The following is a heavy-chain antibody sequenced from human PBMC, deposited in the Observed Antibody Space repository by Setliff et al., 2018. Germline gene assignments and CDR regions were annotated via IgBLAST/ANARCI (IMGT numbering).Heavy chain of an antibody. CDR2: ISSSSSYI. CDR1: GFTFSSYS. Sequence: NPGGSLRLSCAASGFTFSSYSMNWVRQAPGKGLEWVSSISSSSSYIYYADSVQGRFTISGDNAKNSLYLQMNSLRAEDTAVYYCARAADSYGPPRSYMDVWGKGTTVTVSS. D-gene: IGHD5-18*01. J-gene: IGHJ6*03. CDR3: ARAADSYGPPRSYMDV. V-gene: IGHV3-21*01.